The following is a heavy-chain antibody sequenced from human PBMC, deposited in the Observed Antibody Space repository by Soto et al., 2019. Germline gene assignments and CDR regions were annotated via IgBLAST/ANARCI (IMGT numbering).Heavy chain of an antibody. CDR3: ARARQYYDSEFDP. J-gene: IGHJ5*02. CDR2: IYYSGST. CDR1: GGSISSSSYY. D-gene: IGHD3-22*01. Sequence: SETLSLTCAVSGGSISSSSYYWGWIRQPPGKGLEWIGSIYYSGSTYYNPSLKSRVTISADTSKNQFSLKLSYVTAADTAVYYCARARQYYDSEFDPWGQGTLVTVSS. V-gene: IGHV4-39*01.